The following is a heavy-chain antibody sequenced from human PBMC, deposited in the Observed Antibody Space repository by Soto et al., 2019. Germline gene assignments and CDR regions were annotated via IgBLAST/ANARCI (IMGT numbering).Heavy chain of an antibody. J-gene: IGHJ4*02. CDR1: GGSISSGGYY. CDR3: ARVSCSGGSCYLYYFDY. Sequence: KPSETLSLTCTVSGGSISSGGYYWSWIRQHPGKGLEWIGYIYYSGSTYYNPSLKSRVTISVDTSKNQFSLKLSSVTAADTAVYYCARVSCSGGSCYLYYFDYWGQGTLVTVSS. V-gene: IGHV4-31*03. CDR2: IYYSGST. D-gene: IGHD2-15*01.